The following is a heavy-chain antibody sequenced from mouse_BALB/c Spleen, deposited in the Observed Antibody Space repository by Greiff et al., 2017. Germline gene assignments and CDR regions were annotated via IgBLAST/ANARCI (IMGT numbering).Heavy chain of an antibody. V-gene: IGHV1-69*02. J-gene: IGHJ1*01. CDR2: IYPSDSYT. CDR1: GYTFTSYC. D-gene: IGHD2-12*01. CDR3: TRGNYRYDDFDV. Sequence: QVQLQQPGAELVRPGASVKLSCKASGYTFTSYCINWVKQRPGQGLEWIGNIYPSDSYTNYNQKFKDKATLTVDKSSSTAYMQLSSPTSEDSAVYYCTRGNYRYDDFDVGAQGPRSPSPQ.